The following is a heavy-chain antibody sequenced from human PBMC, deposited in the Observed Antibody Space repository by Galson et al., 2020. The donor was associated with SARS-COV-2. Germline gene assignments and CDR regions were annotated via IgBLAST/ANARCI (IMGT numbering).Heavy chain of an antibody. J-gene: IGHJ5*02. D-gene: IGHD3-22*01. CDR2: IHHSGRT. Sequence: SQTLSLTCAVYGGSFRGYYWSWIRQPPGKGLEWIGEIHHSGRTNYRPSLKSRITISLDTSKNQFSLKLSSVTAADTAVYYCARADDSFVNWFDPWGQGTPVTVSS. CDR1: GGSFRGYY. CDR3: ARADDSFVNWFDP. V-gene: IGHV4-34*01.